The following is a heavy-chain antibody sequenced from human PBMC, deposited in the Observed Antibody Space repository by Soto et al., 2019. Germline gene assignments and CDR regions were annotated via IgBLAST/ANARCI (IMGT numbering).Heavy chain of an antibody. CDR2: ISGSGGST. D-gene: IGHD6-13*01. CDR1: GFTFSSYA. CDR3: AKDGGRSSWLHDINCFDP. J-gene: IGHJ5*02. Sequence: PGGPLRLSCAASGFTFSSYARSWARQAPGKGLEWVSAISGSGGSTYYGDAVKGWFTISRDNSKNTRYLQMNSLRAKNTAVYYCAKDGGRSSWLHDINCFDPWGQGTLVTVSS. V-gene: IGHV3-23*01.